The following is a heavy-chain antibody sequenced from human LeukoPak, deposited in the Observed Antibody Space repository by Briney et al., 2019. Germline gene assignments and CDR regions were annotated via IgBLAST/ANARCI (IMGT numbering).Heavy chain of an antibody. J-gene: IGHJ1*01. D-gene: IGHD3-22*01. Sequence: TSETLSLTCTVSGGSISSYYWSLIRQPPGKGLEWIGYIYYSGGTKYNPALKSRVTISLDTSKNQFSLNLSSVTAADTAIYYCARFDYEDSCGYLQHWGQGTLVTVSS. CDR2: IYYSGGT. V-gene: IGHV4-59*12. CDR1: GGSISSYY. CDR3: ARFDYEDSCGYLQH.